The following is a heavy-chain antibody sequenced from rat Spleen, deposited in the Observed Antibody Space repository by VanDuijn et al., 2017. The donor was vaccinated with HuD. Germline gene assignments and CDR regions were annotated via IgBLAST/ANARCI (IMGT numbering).Heavy chain of an antibody. V-gene: IGHV5S10*01. CDR3: TTLGYPGLDVMDA. J-gene: IGHJ4*01. D-gene: IGHD1-4*01. CDR2: IIYNTSRT. CDR1: GFTFSDYN. Sequence: EVQLVDSGGGLVQPGRSLKLSCAASGFTFSDYNMAWVRQAPKKGLEWIATIIYNTSRTYYRDSVKGRFTISRDDAKSTLYLQMDSLRSEDTATYYCTTLGYPGLDVMDAWGQGTSVTVSS.